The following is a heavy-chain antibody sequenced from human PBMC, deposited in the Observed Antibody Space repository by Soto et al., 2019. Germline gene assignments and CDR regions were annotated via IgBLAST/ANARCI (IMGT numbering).Heavy chain of an antibody. Sequence: PXESLKISCRGSGYSFTTYPIAWVRQTPGKGLEWLGIIYPDDSDTRYSPSFQGQVTLSADKSITTAYLQWSSLKASDSAMYYCARRYGPGGMDVWGQGTTVTVSS. D-gene: IGHD3-10*01. V-gene: IGHV5-51*01. CDR3: ARRYGPGGMDV. CDR2: IYPDDSDT. J-gene: IGHJ6*02. CDR1: GYSFTTYP.